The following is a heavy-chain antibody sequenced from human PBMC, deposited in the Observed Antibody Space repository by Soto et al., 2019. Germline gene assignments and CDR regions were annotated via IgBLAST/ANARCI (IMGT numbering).Heavy chain of an antibody. CDR2: INSDGSST. V-gene: IGHV3-74*01. J-gene: IGHJ5*02. D-gene: IGHD6-19*01. CDR1: GFIFSSHW. Sequence: PGGSLRLSCAASGFIFSSHWMHWVRQAPGKGLVGVSRINSDGSSTSYADSVKGRFTISRDNAKNTLYLQMNSLRAEDTAVYYCARDTGYSSGPAYSWFDPWGQGTLVTVSS. CDR3: ARDTGYSSGPAYSWFDP.